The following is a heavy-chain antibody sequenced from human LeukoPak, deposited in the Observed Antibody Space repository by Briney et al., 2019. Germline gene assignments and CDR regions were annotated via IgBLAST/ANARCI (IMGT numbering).Heavy chain of an antibody. D-gene: IGHD4-23*01. Sequence: SETLSLTCAVSGGSISSGGYSWSWIRQPPGKGLEWIGYIYHSGSTYYNPSLKSRVTISVDRSKNQFSLKLSSVTAADTAVYYCARVRYGGNKGVYYFDYWGQGTLVTVSS. J-gene: IGHJ4*02. V-gene: IGHV4-30-2*01. CDR2: IYHSGST. CDR1: GGSISSGGYS. CDR3: ARVRYGGNKGVYYFDY.